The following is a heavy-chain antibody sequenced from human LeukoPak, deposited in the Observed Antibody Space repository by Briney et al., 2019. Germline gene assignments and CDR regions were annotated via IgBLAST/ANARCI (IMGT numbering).Heavy chain of an antibody. V-gene: IGHV3-20*01. CDR2: INWNGGST. CDR1: GFTFDDYG. Sequence: GGSLRLSCAASGFTFDDYGMSWVRQAPGKGLEWVSGINWNGGSTGYADSVKGRFTISRDNAKNSLYLQMNSLRAEDTALYHCARDLQWTNFDYWGQGTLVTVSS. J-gene: IGHJ4*02. CDR3: ARDLQWTNFDY. D-gene: IGHD6-19*01.